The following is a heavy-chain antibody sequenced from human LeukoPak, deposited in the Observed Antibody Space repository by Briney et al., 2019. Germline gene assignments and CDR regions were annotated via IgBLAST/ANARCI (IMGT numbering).Heavy chain of an antibody. CDR3: ARGGGYYAIDY. J-gene: IGHJ4*02. D-gene: IGHD1-26*01. CDR1: GFTFSSYA. Sequence: PGGSLRLSCAASGFTFSSYAMTWVRQAPGKGLEWVSSISSSSSYIYYADSVKGRFTISRDNAKNSLYLQMNSLRAEDTAVYYCARGGGYYAIDYWGQGTLVTVSS. CDR2: ISSSSSYI. V-gene: IGHV3-21*04.